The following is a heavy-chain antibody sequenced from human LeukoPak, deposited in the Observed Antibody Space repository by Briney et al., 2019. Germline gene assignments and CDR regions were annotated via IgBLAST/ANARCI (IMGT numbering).Heavy chain of an antibody. Sequence: ASVKVSCKTSGYSFTSSGITWVRQAPGQGLEWMGWINTYNGYSKYARKLQGRVTMTADTSKSTAYMELSSLSSDDTAVYYCAKNTTGGYSDYWGQGTLVTASS. D-gene: IGHD1-1*01. J-gene: IGHJ4*02. CDR3: AKNTTGGYSDY. CDR2: INTYNGYS. V-gene: IGHV1-18*01. CDR1: GYSFTSSG.